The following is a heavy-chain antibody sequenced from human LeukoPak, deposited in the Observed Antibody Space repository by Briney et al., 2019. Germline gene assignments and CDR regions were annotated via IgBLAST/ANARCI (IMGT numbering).Heavy chain of an antibody. D-gene: IGHD3-3*01. CDR3: ARDFGVIRRS. J-gene: IGHJ5*02. CDR2: IRYDGSNK. V-gene: IGHV3-30*02. CDR1: GFTFSSYG. Sequence: GGSLRLSCAASGFTFSSYGMHWVRQAPDKGLEWVAFIRYDGSNKYYADSVKGRFTISRDNSKNTLYLQMSSLRPEDTAVYYCARDFGVIRRSWGQGTLVSVSS.